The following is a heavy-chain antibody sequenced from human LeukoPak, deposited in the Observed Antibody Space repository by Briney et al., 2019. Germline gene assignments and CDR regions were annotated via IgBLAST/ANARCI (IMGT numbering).Heavy chain of an antibody. J-gene: IGHJ3*02. D-gene: IGHD1-26*01. CDR3: AREGELRVGADAFDI. Sequence: ASVKVSCKASGYTFTSYDINWVRQATGQGLEWMGWMNPNSGNTGYAQKFQGRVTMTTDTSTSTAYMELRSLRSDDTAVYYCAREGELRVGADAFDIWGQGTMVTVSS. CDR2: MNPNSGNT. V-gene: IGHV1-8*01. CDR1: GYTFTSYD.